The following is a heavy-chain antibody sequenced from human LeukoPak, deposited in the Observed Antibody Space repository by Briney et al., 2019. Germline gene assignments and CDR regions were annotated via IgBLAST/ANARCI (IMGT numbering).Heavy chain of an antibody. CDR2: IGDSGDYT. Sequence: GGSLRLSCAASGFTFSTYAMNWVRQAPGRGLEWISTIGDSGDYTCYADSVKGRFTVSRDNSKSTLYLQMNSLRAEDTALYYCAKDVGSGTYYDYWGQGTLVTVSS. CDR1: GFTFSTYA. CDR3: AKDVGSGTYYDY. J-gene: IGHJ4*02. D-gene: IGHD1-26*01. V-gene: IGHV3-23*01.